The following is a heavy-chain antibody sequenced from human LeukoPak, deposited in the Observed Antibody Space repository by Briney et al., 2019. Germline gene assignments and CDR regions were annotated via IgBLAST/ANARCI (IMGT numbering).Heavy chain of an antibody. CDR1: GYTFTSYD. CDR2: MNPNSGNT. Sequence: ASVKVSCTASGYTFTSYDINWVRQATGQGLEWMGWMNPNSGNTGYAQKFQGRVTMTRNTSISTAYMELSSLRSEDTAVYYCARVLGYCSSTSCFNWFDPWGQGTLGTVSS. D-gene: IGHD2-2*01. J-gene: IGHJ5*02. V-gene: IGHV1-8*01. CDR3: ARVLGYCSSTSCFNWFDP.